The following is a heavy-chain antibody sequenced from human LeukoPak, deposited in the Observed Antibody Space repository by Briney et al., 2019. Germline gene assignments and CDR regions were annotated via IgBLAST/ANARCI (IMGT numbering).Heavy chain of an antibody. CDR2: ISSSRSYI. CDR3: AREGGFCFGDTCRFFDF. D-gene: IGHD2-15*01. J-gene: IGHJ4*02. Sequence: GGSLRLSCAASGFTFSTSSLNWVRQAPGKGLEWVSSISSSRSYIYNADSVKGRFTISRDNAKNSLYLRMNSLGAEDTAVYYCAREGGFCFGDTCRFFDFWGQGTLVTVSS. V-gene: IGHV3-21*01. CDR1: GFTFSTSS.